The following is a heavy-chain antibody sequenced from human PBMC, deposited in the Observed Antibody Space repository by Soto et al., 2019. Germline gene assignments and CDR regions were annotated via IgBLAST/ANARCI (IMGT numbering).Heavy chain of an antibody. Sequence: ASEKVSCTASGYTFTSYGISWVRQAPGQGLEWMGWISANNGNTNYAQKFQGRLTMTRDTAMSVAHMELSSLRNEDTAVYYCARSDGYNFNWLDSWGQGTLVTVSS. CDR3: ARSDGYNFNWLDS. CDR1: GYTFTSYG. CDR2: ISANNGNT. J-gene: IGHJ5*01. V-gene: IGHV1-18*01. D-gene: IGHD2-21*01.